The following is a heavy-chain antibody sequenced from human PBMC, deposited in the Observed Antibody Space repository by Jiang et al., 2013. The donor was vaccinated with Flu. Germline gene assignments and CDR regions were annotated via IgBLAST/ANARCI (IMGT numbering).Heavy chain of an antibody. CDR2: VSAAGYNT. Sequence: QLVESGGALAQPGGSLRLSCSASGFTFSTYAMSWVRQAPGKGLEWVSSVSAAGYNTYYADSVGGRFAISRDNSKNTLYLQMDSLRAEDSGVYYCANDVDGDDGTWFVYWGQGTLVTVSS. J-gene: IGHJ4*02. V-gene: IGHV3-23*04. D-gene: IGHD4-17*01. CDR3: ANDVDGDDGTWFVY. CDR1: GFTFSTYA.